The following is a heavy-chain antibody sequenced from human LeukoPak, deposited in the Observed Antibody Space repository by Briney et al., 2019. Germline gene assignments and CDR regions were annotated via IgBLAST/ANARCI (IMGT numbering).Heavy chain of an antibody. J-gene: IGHJ4*02. CDR1: GGSFSGYY. V-gene: IGHV4-34*01. D-gene: IGHD5-18*01. Sequence: SETLSLTCAVYGGSFSGYYWSWIRQPPGKGLEWIGEINHSGSTNYNPSLKSRVTISVDTSKNQFSLKLSSVTAADTAVYYCARHDSFGIRKVWDYWGQGILVTVSS. CDR2: INHSGST. CDR3: ARHDSFGIRKVWDY.